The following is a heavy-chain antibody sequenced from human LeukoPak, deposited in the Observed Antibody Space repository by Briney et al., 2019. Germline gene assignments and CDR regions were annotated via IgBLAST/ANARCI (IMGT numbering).Heavy chain of an antibody. CDR1: GFTFSSYA. V-gene: IGHV3-23*01. CDR2: ILDSGYST. CDR3: AKLGGHPLHNYYVGV. J-gene: IGHJ6*03. Sequence: PGGSLRLSCAASGFTFSSYAMSWVRQAPGKGLEWVSGILDSGYSTYYANSVKGRLTISRDNSNNTLYLQMNSLRAEDTAVYYCAKLGGHPLHNYYVGVWGKGTTVAVSS. D-gene: IGHD3-16*01.